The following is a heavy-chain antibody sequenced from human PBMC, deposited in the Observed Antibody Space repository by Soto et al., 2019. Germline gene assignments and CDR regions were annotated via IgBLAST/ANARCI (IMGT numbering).Heavy chain of an antibody. CDR2: ISSNGGST. CDR3: ARDPRYSSSGDCYYMDV. V-gene: IGHV3-64*01. Sequence: EVQLVESGGGLVQPGGSLRLSCAASGFTFSSYAMHWVRQAPGKGLEYVSAISSNGGSTYYANSVKGRFTISRDNSKNTLYLQMGSLRAEDMAVYYCARDPRYSSSGDCYYMDVWGKGTTVTVSS. CDR1: GFTFSSYA. J-gene: IGHJ6*03. D-gene: IGHD6-6*01.